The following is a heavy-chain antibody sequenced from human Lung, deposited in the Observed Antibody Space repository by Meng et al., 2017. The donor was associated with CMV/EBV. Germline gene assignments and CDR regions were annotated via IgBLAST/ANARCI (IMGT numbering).Heavy chain of an antibody. CDR1: GGTFSSYA. CDR3: ARRRAVAGTQVYYYGMDV. J-gene: IGHJ6*02. Sequence: SXXVSXKASGGTFSSYAISWVRQAPGQGLEWMGGIIPIFGTANYAQKFQGRVTITTDESTSTAYMELSSPRSEDTAVYYCARRRAVAGTQVYYYGMDVWGQGXTVTVSS. CDR2: IIPIFGTA. D-gene: IGHD6-19*01. V-gene: IGHV1-69*05.